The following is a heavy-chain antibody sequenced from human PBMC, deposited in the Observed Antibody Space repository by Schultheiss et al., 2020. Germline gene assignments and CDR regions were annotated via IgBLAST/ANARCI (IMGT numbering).Heavy chain of an antibody. V-gene: IGHV3-66*02. Sequence: GGSLRLSCAVSGLTFASYSMSWVRQAPGKGLEWVSVIYSGGSTYYADSVKGRFTISRDNSKNTLYLQMNSLRAEDTAVYYCATATDIVVVAAMVGVDYWGQGALVTVSS. J-gene: IGHJ4*02. CDR1: GLTFASYS. CDR2: IYSGGST. CDR3: ATATDIVVVAAMVGVDY. D-gene: IGHD2-15*01.